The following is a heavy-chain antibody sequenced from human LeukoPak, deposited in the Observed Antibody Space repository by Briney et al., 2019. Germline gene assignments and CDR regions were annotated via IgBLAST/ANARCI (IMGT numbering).Heavy chain of an antibody. V-gene: IGHV5-51*01. CDR2: ISPTDSNT. J-gene: IGHJ5*02. Sequence: GESLKISCKGSGYSFTTYWIGWVRQMPGKGLEWMGIISPTDSNTRYSPSFQGQVTISADKSISTAYLQWSSLKASDTAMYYCARLRYSSSWYWFDPWGQGTLVTVSS. CDR3: ARLRYSSSWYWFDP. D-gene: IGHD6-13*01. CDR1: GYSFTTYW.